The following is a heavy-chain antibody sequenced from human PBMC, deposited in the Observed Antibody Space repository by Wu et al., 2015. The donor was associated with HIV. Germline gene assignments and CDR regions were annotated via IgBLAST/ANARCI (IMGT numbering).Heavy chain of an antibody. CDR3: ARDLYYYDSSNPAAFDI. J-gene: IGHJ3*02. V-gene: IGHV1-69*13. CDR2: IIPIFGTA. CDR1: GGTFSSYA. Sequence: QVQLVQSGAEVKKPGSSVKVSCKASGGTFSSYAISWVRQAPGQGLEWMGRIIPIFGTANYAQKFQGRVTITADESTSTAYMELSSLRSEDTAVYYCARDLYYYDSSNPAAFDIWGQGTMVTVSS. D-gene: IGHD3-22*01.